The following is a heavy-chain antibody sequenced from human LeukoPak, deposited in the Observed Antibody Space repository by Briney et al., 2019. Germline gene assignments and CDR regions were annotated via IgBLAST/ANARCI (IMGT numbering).Heavy chain of an antibody. D-gene: IGHD3-10*01. CDR1: GGSFSGYY. Sequence: SETLSLTCAVYGGSFSGYYWSWIRQPPGKGLEWIGEINHSGSTNYNTSLKSRVTISVDTSKNQFSLKLSSVTAADTAVYYCARGYYGSGSPNPPFPAYYFDYWGQGTLVTVSS. CDR3: ARGYYGSGSPNPPFPAYYFDY. V-gene: IGHV4-34*01. CDR2: INHSGST. J-gene: IGHJ4*02.